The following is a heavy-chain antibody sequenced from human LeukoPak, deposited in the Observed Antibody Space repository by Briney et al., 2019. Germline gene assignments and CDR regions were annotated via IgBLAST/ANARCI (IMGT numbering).Heavy chain of an antibody. CDR2: IYSGGST. CDR3: AKNGYGDRPIDY. CDR1: DFTDSSKS. Sequence: GGSLRLSCVASDFTDSSKSMSWVRPAPGKGLEGVSVIYSGGSTYYVDPAMCRVPISRDKLKINVYLLMNSLRAEDTAVYYCAKNGYGDRPIDYCSQGTLVTVSS. D-gene: IGHD4-17*01. J-gene: IGHJ4*02. V-gene: IGHV3-53*01.